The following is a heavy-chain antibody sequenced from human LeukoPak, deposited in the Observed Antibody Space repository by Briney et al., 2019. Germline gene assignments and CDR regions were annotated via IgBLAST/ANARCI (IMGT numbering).Heavy chain of an antibody. CDR2: FFPIFGTA. D-gene: IGHD2-2*02. Sequence: SVKVSCKASGGTFSSYAISWVRQAPGQGLEWLGGFFPIFGTANYAQKFQGRVTITTDESTSTAYMELSSLRSEDTAVYYCARTIVVVPAAIRSLGFDPWGQGTLVTVSS. J-gene: IGHJ5*02. CDR1: GGTFSSYA. CDR3: ARTIVVVPAAIRSLGFDP. V-gene: IGHV1-69*05.